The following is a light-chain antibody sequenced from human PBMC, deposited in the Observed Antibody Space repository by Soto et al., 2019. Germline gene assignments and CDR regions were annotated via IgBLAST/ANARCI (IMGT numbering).Light chain of an antibody. V-gene: IGKV3-11*01. CDR2: DAS. Sequence: EISLTQSPCTLSLSPVELAPLPFIASQSVKSSNLAWYKQKPGQAPRLLIYDASNRATGIPARFSGSGSGTDFTLTISSLEPEDFAVYYCQQRSNWPITFGQGTRLEI. J-gene: IGKJ5*01. CDR3: QQRSNWPIT. CDR1: QSVKSSN.